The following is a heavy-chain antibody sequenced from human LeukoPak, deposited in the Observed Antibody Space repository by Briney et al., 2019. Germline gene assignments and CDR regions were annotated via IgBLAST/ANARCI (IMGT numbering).Heavy chain of an antibody. D-gene: IGHD3-9*01. V-gene: IGHV1-46*03. J-gene: IGHJ3*02. CDR3: AREGPSYYDILTGRPDAFDI. CDR1: GYTFTSYY. CDR2: INPSGGST. Sequence: ASVKVSCKASGYTFTSYYMHSVRQAPGQGLEWMGIINPSGGSTSYAQKFQGRVTMTRDTSTSTVYMELSSLRSEDTAVYYCAREGPSYYDILTGRPDAFDIWGQGTMVTVSS.